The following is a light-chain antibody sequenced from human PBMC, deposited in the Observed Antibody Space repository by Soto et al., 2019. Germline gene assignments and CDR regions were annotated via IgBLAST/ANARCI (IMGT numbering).Light chain of an antibody. J-gene: IGKJ4*01. CDR2: GAS. Sequence: EIVMTQSPATLSVSPGERATLSCRASQSVSSNLAWYQQKPGQAPRLLIYGASTRATGIPARFSGGGSGTEFTLTICSLQSEEFAVYYCQQYNNWPRGFGGGTKVEIK. V-gene: IGKV3-15*01. CDR1: QSVSSN. CDR3: QQYNNWPRG.